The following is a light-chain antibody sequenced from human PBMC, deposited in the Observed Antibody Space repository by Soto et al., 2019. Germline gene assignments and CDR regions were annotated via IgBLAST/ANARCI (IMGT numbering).Light chain of an antibody. CDR2: KAS. CDR3: LQHSSYPWT. Sequence: DIQMTQSPSTLSGSVGDRVTITCRASQSISSWLAWYQQKPGKAPQLLIYKASNLETGVPSRFSGSGSGTEFTLTISSLQPEDFATYYCLQHSSYPWTFGQGTKVDIK. CDR1: QSISSW. V-gene: IGKV1-5*03. J-gene: IGKJ1*01.